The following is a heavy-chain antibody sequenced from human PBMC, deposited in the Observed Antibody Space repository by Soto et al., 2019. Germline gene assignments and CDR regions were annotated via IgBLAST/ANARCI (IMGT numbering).Heavy chain of an antibody. CDR1: GGTFSSYA. CDR3: ARERRRPYYDILTGYYPFDY. V-gene: IGHV1-18*01. Sequence: QVQLVQSGAEVKKPGSSVKVSCKASGGTFSSYAISWVRQAPGQGLEWMGGISAYNGNTNYAQNLQGRVTMTTDTSTNTAYMELRSLRSDDTAVYYCARERRRPYYDILTGYYPFDYWGQGTLVTVSS. D-gene: IGHD3-9*01. J-gene: IGHJ4*02. CDR2: ISAYNGNT.